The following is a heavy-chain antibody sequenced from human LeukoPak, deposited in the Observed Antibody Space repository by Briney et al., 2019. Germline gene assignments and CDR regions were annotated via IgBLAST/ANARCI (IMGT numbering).Heavy chain of an antibody. CDR3: ARDPYSGSYGDYYYYYMDV. J-gene: IGHJ6*03. V-gene: IGHV3-21*01. Sequence: GGCLRLSCAASGFTSSNDNMNSVRQAPGKGLECGSSITSTSSYIYYADSVKGRFNISRDNAENSLYLQMNSLRAEDTAVYYCARDPYSGSYGDYYYYYMDVWGKGTTVTISS. D-gene: IGHD1-26*01. CDR1: GFTSSNDN. CDR2: ITSTSSYI.